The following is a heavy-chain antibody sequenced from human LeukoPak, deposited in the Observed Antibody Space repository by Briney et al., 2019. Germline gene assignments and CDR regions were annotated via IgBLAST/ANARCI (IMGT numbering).Heavy chain of an antibody. Sequence: PGGSLRLSCAASGFTFSSYEMNWVRQAPGKGLEWVSYISSSGSTIYYADSVKGRFTISRDNSKNTLYLQMGSLRAEDMAVYYCARSSGAMDYWGQGTLVTVSS. CDR3: ARSSGAMDY. CDR1: GFTFSSYE. CDR2: ISSSGSTI. V-gene: IGHV3-48*03. J-gene: IGHJ4*02.